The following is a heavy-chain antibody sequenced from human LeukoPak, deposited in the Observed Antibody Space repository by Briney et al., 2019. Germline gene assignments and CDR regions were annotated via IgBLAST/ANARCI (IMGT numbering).Heavy chain of an antibody. D-gene: IGHD6-13*01. V-gene: IGHV3-21*01. CDR3: ARPGIAAAGPGGAFDI. CDR2: ISSSSSYI. Sequence: PGGSLRLSCAASGFTFSSYSMNWVRQAPGKGLEWVSSISSSSSYIYYADSVKGRFTISRDNAKNSLYLQMNSLRAEDTAVYYCARPGIAAAGPGGAFDIWGQGTMVTVSS. J-gene: IGHJ3*02. CDR1: GFTFSSYS.